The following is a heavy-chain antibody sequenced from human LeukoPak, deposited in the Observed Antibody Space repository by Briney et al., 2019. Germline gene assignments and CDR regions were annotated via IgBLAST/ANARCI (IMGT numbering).Heavy chain of an antibody. D-gene: IGHD3-22*01. V-gene: IGHV3-48*01. Sequence: GSLRLSCAASGFTFSSYNMNWVRQAPGKGLEWVSYISSSSSTIYYADSVKGRFTISRDNAKNSLYLQMNSLRAEDTAVYYCARDAAYYYDSSGPTDDAFDIWGQGTMVTVSS. CDR1: GFTFSSYN. CDR2: ISSSSSTI. CDR3: ARDAAYYYDSSGPTDDAFDI. J-gene: IGHJ3*02.